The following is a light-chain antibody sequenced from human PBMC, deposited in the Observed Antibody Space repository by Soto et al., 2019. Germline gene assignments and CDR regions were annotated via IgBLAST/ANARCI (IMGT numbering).Light chain of an antibody. CDR3: QQHGKWPSLT. V-gene: IGKV3-11*01. CDR2: EAS. CDR1: QSISTM. Sequence: EIVLTQSPATVSLSPGERVTLSCRASQSISTMLGWFQQKPGQAPRLLIYEASNRVTGIPARFSGSGSGTDFTLTISSIEPEDSAVYYCQQHGKWPSLTFGGGTKVEVK. J-gene: IGKJ4*01.